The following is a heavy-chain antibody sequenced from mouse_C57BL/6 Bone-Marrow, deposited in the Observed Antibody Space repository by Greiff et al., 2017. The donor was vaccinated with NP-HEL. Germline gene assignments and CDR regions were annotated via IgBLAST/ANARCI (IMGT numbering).Heavy chain of an antibody. D-gene: IGHD1-1*01. J-gene: IGHJ1*03. V-gene: IGHV1-26*01. Sequence: EVQLQQSGPELVKPGASVKISCKASGYTFTDYYMNWVQQSHGKSLEWIGDINPNNGGTSYNQKFKGKATFTVDKSASTAYMELRSLTSEDSAVYYCGRDYYGTTDGYWYFDVWGTGTTVTVSS. CDR1: GYTFTDYY. CDR2: INPNNGGT. CDR3: GRDYYGTTDGYWYFDV.